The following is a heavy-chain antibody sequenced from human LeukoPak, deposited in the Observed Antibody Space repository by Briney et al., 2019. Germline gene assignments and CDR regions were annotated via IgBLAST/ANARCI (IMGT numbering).Heavy chain of an antibody. CDR2: IYYSGST. CDR3: ARSYYGDYSDY. D-gene: IGHD4-17*01. J-gene: IGHJ4*02. CDR1: GGSISSGDCY. V-gene: IGHV4-30-4*08. Sequence: KPSETLSLSCTVSGGSISSGDCYWSWIRQPPGKGLEWIGYIYYSGSTYYNPSLKGRVTISVDTSKNQFSLKLSSVTAADTAVYYCARSYYGDYSDYWGQGTLVTVSS.